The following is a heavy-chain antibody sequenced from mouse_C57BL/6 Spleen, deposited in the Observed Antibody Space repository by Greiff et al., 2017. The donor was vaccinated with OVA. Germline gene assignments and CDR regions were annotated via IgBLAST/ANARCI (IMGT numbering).Heavy chain of an antibody. CDR2: IYPGDGDT. D-gene: IGHD2-3*01. CDR1: GYAFSSYW. J-gene: IGHJ2*01. CDR3: ARRGDGYKGVYCDD. Sequence: QVQLQQSGAELVKPGASVKISCKASGYAFSSYWMNWVKQRPGKGLEWIGQIYPGDGDTNYNGKFKGKATLTADKSSSTAYMQLSSLTSEDSAVYFCARRGDGYKGVYCDDWGQGTTLTVSS. V-gene: IGHV1-80*01.